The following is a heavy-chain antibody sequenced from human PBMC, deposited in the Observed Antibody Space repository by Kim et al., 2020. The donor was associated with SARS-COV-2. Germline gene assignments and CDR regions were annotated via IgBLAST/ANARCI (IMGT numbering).Heavy chain of an antibody. J-gene: IGHJ6*02. CDR3: ARERPLIVAPGNSCDRGGMDV. V-gene: IGHV1-46*01. CDR2: INPSAGGT. D-gene: IGHD6-13*01. CDR1: GYTFTDYY. Sequence: ASVKVSCKASGYTFTDYYIHWVRQAPGQGLEWLGIINPSAGGTVYAQSFQGRVTMTRYTSTSTVYMELSSLRSEDTAVYYCARERPLIVAPGNSCDRGGMDVWGQETTVTVSS.